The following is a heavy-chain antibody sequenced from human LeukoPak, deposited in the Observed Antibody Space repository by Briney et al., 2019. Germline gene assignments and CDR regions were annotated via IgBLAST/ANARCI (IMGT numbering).Heavy chain of an antibody. D-gene: IGHD7-27*01. V-gene: IGHV1-2*02. CDR2: INPNSGGT. CDR3: ARAGANGAFDI. CDR1: GVIFSNFA. Sequence: ASVKVSCKASGVIFSNFAFNWVRQAPGQGLEWMGWINPNSGGTNYAQKFQGRVTMTRDTSISTAYMELSRLRSDDTAVYYCARAGANGAFDIWGQGTMVTVSS. J-gene: IGHJ3*02.